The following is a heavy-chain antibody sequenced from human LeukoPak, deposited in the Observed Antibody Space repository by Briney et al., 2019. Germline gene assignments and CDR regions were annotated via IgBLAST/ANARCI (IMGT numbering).Heavy chain of an antibody. CDR2: IRYDGSNK. J-gene: IGHJ4*02. V-gene: IGHV3-30*02. Sequence: GGSLRLSCAASRFTFSTYGMHWVRQAPGKGLEWVAFIRYDGSNKYYADSVKGRFTISRDNAKNTLYLQMNSLRAEDTAVYYCARGGRYYDSSGYYGHWGQGTLVTVSS. CDR3: ARGGRYYDSSGYYGH. D-gene: IGHD3-22*01. CDR1: RFTFSTYG.